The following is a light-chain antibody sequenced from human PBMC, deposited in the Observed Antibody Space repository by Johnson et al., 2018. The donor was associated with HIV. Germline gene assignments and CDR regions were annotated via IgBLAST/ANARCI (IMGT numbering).Light chain of an antibody. CDR1: SYNNGNNY. J-gene: IGLJ1*01. CDR2: ENN. CDR3: GTWDSSLSAGV. V-gene: IGLV1-51*02. Sequence: QSVLTQPPSVSAAPGQKVTISCSGSSYNNGNNYVSWYQQLPGTAPKLLIYENNKRPSGIPDRFSGSKSCTSATLDIAGLQTGDEADYYCGTWDSSLSAGVFGPGTKVSVL.